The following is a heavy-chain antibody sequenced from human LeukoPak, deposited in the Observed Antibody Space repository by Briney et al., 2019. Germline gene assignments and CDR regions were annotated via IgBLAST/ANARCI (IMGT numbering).Heavy chain of an antibody. CDR2: ISESTKYI. D-gene: IGHD2-15*01. CDR3: ARVGCSGGSCIYYYYGMDV. J-gene: IGHJ6*02. CDR1: EFTFSSFG. V-gene: IGHV3-21*01. Sequence: PGGSLRLSCAASEFTFSSFGMNWVRQAPGKELEWVSSISESTKYIYYADSVKGRFTISRDNAENSLYLQMNSLRAEDTAVYYCARVGCSGGSCIYYYYGMDVWGQGTTVTVSS.